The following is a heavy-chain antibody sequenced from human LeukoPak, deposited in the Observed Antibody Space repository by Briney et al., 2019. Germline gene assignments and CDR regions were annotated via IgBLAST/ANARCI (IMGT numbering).Heavy chain of an antibody. D-gene: IGHD4-17*01. J-gene: IGHJ6*02. CDR3: ARDPPGYGDYGSWRSLSMDV. CDR1: GYTFTGYY. CDR2: INPNSGGT. V-gene: IGHV1-2*02. Sequence: ASVKVSCKASGYTFTGYYMHWVRQAPGQGLEWMGWINPNSGGTNYAQKFQGRVTMTRDTSISTAYMELSRLRSDDTAVYYCARDPPGYGDYGSWRSLSMDVWGQGTTVTVSS.